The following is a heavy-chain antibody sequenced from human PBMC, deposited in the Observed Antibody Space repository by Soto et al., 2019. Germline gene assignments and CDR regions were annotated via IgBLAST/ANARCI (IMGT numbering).Heavy chain of an antibody. CDR2: IYYSGST. CDR3: ARDKTGHYFESSGFDALYM. V-gene: IGHV4-59*01. J-gene: IGHJ3*02. CDR1: GGSISNYY. Sequence: QVQLQESGPGLVKPSETLSLTCTVSGGSISNYYWSWIRQPPGKGLEWIGYIYYSGSTNYNPSLKSRVTISVDTSKNQFSLKMTSVTAADTAMYYCARDKTGHYFESSGFDALYMWGQGIMVTVSS. D-gene: IGHD3-22*01.